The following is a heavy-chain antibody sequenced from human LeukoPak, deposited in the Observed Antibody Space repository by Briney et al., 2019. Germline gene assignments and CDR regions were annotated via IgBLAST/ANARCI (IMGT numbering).Heavy chain of an antibody. J-gene: IGHJ4*02. Sequence: GGSLRLSCTASGFSFSTYAMTWVRQAPGKRLEWISSMGSGSRYIYYADSVRGRFTISRDNTKNSLYLLMNNLRAEDTAIYYCARDRPTGASRVFVVQWGQGTPVTVSS. CDR3: ARDRPTGASRVFVVQ. CDR2: MGSGSRYI. D-gene: IGHD2-15*01. CDR1: GFSFSTYA. V-gene: IGHV3-21*06.